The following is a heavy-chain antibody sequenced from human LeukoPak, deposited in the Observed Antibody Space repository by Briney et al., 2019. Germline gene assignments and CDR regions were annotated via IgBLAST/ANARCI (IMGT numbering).Heavy chain of an antibody. CDR2: FDPEYGET. D-gene: IGHD4-17*01. V-gene: IGHV1-24*01. CDR1: GYTLTVLS. J-gene: IGHJ5*02. Sequence: GASVNLFCKVSGYTLTVLSMHCVRQAPGKGLEWMGGFDPEYGETIYAQKFQRRVTMTEDTSTDTAYMELSRLRSEETAVYYCAIRYGDYVGNWFDPWGQGTLVTVSS. CDR3: AIRYGDYVGNWFDP.